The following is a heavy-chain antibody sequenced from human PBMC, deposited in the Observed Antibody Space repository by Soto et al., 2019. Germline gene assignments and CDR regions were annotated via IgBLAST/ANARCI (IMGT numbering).Heavy chain of an antibody. CDR1: GAPISSGGFY. Sequence: SETLSLTCTVSGAPISSGGFYWSWIRQHPGKGPEWIGYIYNSVTTFYNPSLGSRVTMSLDAAKNHFSLELRSVTVADTAVYYCAREPISTPRGVTQVDPWGQGTQVTVSS. D-gene: IGHD3-10*01. J-gene: IGHJ5*02. V-gene: IGHV4-31*03. CDR3: AREPISTPRGVTQVDP. CDR2: IYNSVTT.